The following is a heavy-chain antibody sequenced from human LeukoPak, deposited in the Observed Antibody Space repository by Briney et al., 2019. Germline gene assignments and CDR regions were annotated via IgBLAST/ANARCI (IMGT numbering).Heavy chain of an antibody. CDR3: ARDFSSGSYYGDYYFDY. CDR2: ITDSSSSM. Sequence: PGGSLRLSCAASGFTFSSYTTNWVRQAPGKGLEWVSSITDSSSSMYYADSVKGRFTTSRDNAKNSLYLQMNSLRAEDTAVYYCARDFSSGSYYGDYYFDYWGQGTLVTVSS. D-gene: IGHD1-26*01. V-gene: IGHV3-21*01. J-gene: IGHJ4*02. CDR1: GFTFSSYT.